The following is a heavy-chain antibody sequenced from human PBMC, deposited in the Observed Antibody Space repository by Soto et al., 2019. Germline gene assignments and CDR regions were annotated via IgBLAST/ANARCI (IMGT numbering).Heavy chain of an antibody. CDR2: ISGSGGST. CDR3: AKGQGYYYDSSGYYTPHYYGMDV. CDR1: GFTFSSYA. V-gene: IGHV3-23*01. D-gene: IGHD3-22*01. Sequence: PGGSLRLSCAASGFTFSSYAMSWVRQAQGKGLEWVSAISGSGGSTYYADSVKGRFTISRDNSKNTLYLQMNSLRAEDTAVYYCAKGQGYYYDSSGYYTPHYYGMDVWGQGTTVTVSS. J-gene: IGHJ6*02.